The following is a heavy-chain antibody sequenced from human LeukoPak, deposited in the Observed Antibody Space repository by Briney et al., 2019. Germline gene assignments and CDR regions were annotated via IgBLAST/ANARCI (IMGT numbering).Heavy chain of an antibody. Sequence: GGSLRLSCAASGFTFSSYSMNWVRQAPGKGLEWVSSISSSSSSYIYYADSVKGRFTISRDNAKNSLYLQMNSLRAEDTAVYYCARDSGYDYLFDYWGQGTLVTVSS. V-gene: IGHV3-21*01. D-gene: IGHD5-12*01. J-gene: IGHJ4*02. CDR1: GFTFSSYS. CDR3: ARDSGYDYLFDY. CDR2: ISSSSSSYI.